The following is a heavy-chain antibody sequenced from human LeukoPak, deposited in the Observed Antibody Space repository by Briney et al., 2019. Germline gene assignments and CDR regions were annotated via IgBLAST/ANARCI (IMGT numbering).Heavy chain of an antibody. V-gene: IGHV3-11*01. D-gene: IGHD4-23*01. CDR1: GFTFSDYY. CDR2: INGSGSTV. J-gene: IGHJ5*01. Sequence: GGSLRLSCAASGFTFSDYYMSWIRQAPGKGLEWVSYINGSGSTVYYAASVRGRFTISRDNAKNSLFLQMNSLRAEDTAVYYCARDRGNSDPGDWFDSWGQGTLVTVSS. CDR3: ARDRGNSDPGDWFDS.